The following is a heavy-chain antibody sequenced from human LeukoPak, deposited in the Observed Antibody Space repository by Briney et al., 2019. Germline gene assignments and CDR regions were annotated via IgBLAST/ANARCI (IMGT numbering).Heavy chain of an antibody. CDR2: INPSGGST. Sequence: ASVKVSCKPSGYTFTSYYMHWVRQAPGQGLEWMGIINPSGGSTSYAQKFQGRVTMTRDMSTSTVYMELSSLRSEDTAVYYCARAIPRESDAFDIWGQGTMVTVSS. J-gene: IGHJ3*02. CDR3: ARAIPRESDAFDI. V-gene: IGHV1-46*01. D-gene: IGHD3-10*01. CDR1: GYTFTSYY.